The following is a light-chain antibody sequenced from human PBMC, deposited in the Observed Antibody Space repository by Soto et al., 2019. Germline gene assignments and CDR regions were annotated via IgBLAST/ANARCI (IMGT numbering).Light chain of an antibody. CDR3: QSYDSSPSGYVV. Sequence: QSVLTQPPSVSGAPGQRVTISCTGSRSNIGAGYDVHWYQQLPGTAPKLLIYVNSNRPSGVPDRFSGSKSGTSASLAITGLQAEDEADYYCQSYDSSPSGYVVFGGGTQLTVL. V-gene: IGLV1-40*01. J-gene: IGLJ2*01. CDR2: VNS. CDR1: RSNIGAGYD.